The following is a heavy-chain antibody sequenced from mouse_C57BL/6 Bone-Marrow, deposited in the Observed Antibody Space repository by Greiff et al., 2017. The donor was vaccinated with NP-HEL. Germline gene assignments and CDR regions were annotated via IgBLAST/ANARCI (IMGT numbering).Heavy chain of an antibody. CDR1: GYTFTSYW. D-gene: IGHD2-1*01. CDR3: ARGGNYDYFDY. Sequence: QVQLQQPGAELVRPGSSVKLSCKASGYTFTSYWMDWVKQRPGQGLEWIGNIYPSDSETHYNQKFKDKATLTVDKSSSTAYMQLSSLTSEDSAVYYCARGGNYDYFDYWGQGTTLTVSS. CDR2: IYPSDSET. V-gene: IGHV1-61*01. J-gene: IGHJ2*01.